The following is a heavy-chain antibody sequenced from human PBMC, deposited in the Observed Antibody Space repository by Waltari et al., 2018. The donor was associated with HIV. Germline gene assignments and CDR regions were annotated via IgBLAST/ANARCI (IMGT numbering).Heavy chain of an antibody. CDR1: GGSISSSSYY. J-gene: IGHJ4*02. D-gene: IGHD6-19*01. V-gene: IGHV4-39*01. CDR2: IYYSGST. Sequence: QLQLQESGPGLVKPSETLSLTCTVSGGSISSSSYYWGWIRQPPGKGLEWIGSIYYSGSTYYTPSLKSRVTISVDTSKNQFSLKLSSVTAADTAVYYCARLGDSSGWYDGSDYWGQGTLVTVSS. CDR3: ARLGDSSGWYDGSDY.